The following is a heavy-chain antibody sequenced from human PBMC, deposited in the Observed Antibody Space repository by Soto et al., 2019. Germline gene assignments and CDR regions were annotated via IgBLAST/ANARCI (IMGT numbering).Heavy chain of an antibody. CDR2: LTGSSAT. Sequence: EVQLLESGGGLVQTGGSLRLSCAASGFTFSDYAMTWVRQAPGKGLEWVSSLTGSSATYYADSVKGRFTISRDNSKNMVYVHMVSLRAEDTAIYYCAKGGSYCGGDCFGNWFDSWGQGTLVTVSS. CDR1: GFTFSDYA. CDR3: AKGGSYCGGDCFGNWFDS. J-gene: IGHJ5*01. V-gene: IGHV3-23*01. D-gene: IGHD2-21*02.